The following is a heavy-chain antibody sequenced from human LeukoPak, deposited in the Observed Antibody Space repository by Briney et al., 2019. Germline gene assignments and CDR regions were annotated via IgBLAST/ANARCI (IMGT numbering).Heavy chain of an antibody. CDR2: IIPIFGTA. Sequence: SVKVSCKASGGTFSSYAISWVRQAPGQGLEWVGGIIPIFGTANYAQKFQGRVTITADESTSTAYMELSSLRSEDTAVYYCARVHNGWGDAFDIWGQGTMVTVSS. CDR1: GGTFSSYA. CDR3: ARVHNGWGDAFDI. D-gene: IGHD3-16*01. V-gene: IGHV1-69*01. J-gene: IGHJ3*02.